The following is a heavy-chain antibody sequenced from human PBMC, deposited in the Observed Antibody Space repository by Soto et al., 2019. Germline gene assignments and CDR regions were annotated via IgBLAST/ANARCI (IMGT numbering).Heavy chain of an antibody. CDR3: ARDRFDYYDTSGYWRFDP. D-gene: IGHD3-22*01. CDR1: GFTFSSYS. Sequence: EVQLVESGGGLVQPGGSLRLSCAASGFTFSSYSMNWVRQAPGKGLEWISYISSSSSTIYYADSVKGRFTISRDNAKISLYLQMNSLRAEDTAVYYCARDRFDYYDTSGYWRFDPWGQGTLVTVSS. J-gene: IGHJ5*02. V-gene: IGHV3-48*01. CDR2: ISSSSSTI.